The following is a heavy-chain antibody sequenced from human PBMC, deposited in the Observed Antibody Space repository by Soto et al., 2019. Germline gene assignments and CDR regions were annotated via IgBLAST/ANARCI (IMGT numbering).Heavy chain of an antibody. V-gene: IGHV4-34*01. J-gene: IGHJ6*02. CDR3: AGVQLGYYGSGSYYDYYYYYGMDV. CDR1: GGSFSGYY. CDR2: INHSGST. D-gene: IGHD3-10*01. Sequence: PSETLSLTCAVYGGSFSGYYWSWIRQPPGKGLEWIGEINHSGSTNYNPSLKSRVTISVDTSKNQFSLKLSSVTAADTAVYYCAGVQLGYYGSGSYYDYYYYYGMDVWGQGTTVTVSS.